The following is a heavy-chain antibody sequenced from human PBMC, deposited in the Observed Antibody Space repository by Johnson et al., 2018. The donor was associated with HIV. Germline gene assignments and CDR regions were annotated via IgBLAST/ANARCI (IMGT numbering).Heavy chain of an antibody. Sequence: VQLVESGGGLVQPGGSLRLSCAVSGFTVSTNYMSWVRQTPGKGLEWVSVIYSGGSGGSTYYVDSVKGRFTLSRDNSKNTLYLQMNSLRAEDTAVYYCARVHSGGAFDIWGQGTMVTVSS. CDR1: GFTVSTNY. V-gene: IGHV3-66*01. CDR3: ARVHSGGAFDI. CDR2: IYSGGSGGST. J-gene: IGHJ3*02.